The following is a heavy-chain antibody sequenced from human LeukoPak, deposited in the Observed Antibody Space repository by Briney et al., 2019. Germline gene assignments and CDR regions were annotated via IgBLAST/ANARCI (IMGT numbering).Heavy chain of an antibody. CDR3: ARGHPLYYYDSSGYLNENYYYYYGMDA. CDR1: RYTFTGYY. D-gene: IGHD3-22*01. J-gene: IGHJ6*02. CDR2: MNPKSGGT. Sequence: GASVKVSCKASRYTFTGYYMHWVRQAPGQGLDWMARMNPKSGGTNYAHKFQGRVTMTRDTSISTAYMELSRLRSDDTAVYYCARGHPLYYYDSSGYLNENYYYYYGMDAWGQGTTVTVSS. V-gene: IGHV1-2*06.